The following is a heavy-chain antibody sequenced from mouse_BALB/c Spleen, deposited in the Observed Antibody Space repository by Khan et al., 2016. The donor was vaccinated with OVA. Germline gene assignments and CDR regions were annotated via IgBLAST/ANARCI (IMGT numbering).Heavy chain of an antibody. V-gene: IGHV1-7*01. D-gene: IGHD2-2*01. Sequence: QLVQSGAELAKPGASVKMSCKASGYTFTSYWLHWVKQRPGQGLEWIGYINPSTGYAEYNQKFKDKATLTADKSSSTAYMQLSSLTSEDSAVYFCARGGYGSFAYWGQGTLVTVSA. CDR3: ARGGYGSFAY. J-gene: IGHJ3*01. CDR2: INPSTGYA. CDR1: GYTFTSYW.